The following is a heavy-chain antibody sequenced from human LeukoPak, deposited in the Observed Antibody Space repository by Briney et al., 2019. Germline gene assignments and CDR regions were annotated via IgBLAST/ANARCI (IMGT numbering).Heavy chain of an antibody. CDR1: GFTFNSYG. CDR3: TKAKGQSWLFSHY. CDR2: IQYDGSNK. D-gene: IGHD3-22*01. J-gene: IGHJ4*02. Sequence: GGSLGLSCAASGFTFNSYGMNWVRQAPGKGLEWVAFIQYDGSNKYYADSVKGRFTVSRDNSKRTFYLQMNDLRGEDTAIYYCTKAKGQSWLFSHYWGRGTLVTVSS. V-gene: IGHV3-30*02.